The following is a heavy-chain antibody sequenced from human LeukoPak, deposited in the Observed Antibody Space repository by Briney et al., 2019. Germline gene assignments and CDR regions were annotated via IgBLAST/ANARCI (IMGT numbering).Heavy chain of an antibody. V-gene: IGHV1-8*01. Sequence: ASVKVSCKASGYTFTSYDINWVRQATGQGLEWMGWMNPNSGNTGYAQKFQGRVTMTRNTSISTAYMELSSLRSEDTAVYYCATGSLRAADYDDTFDIWGQGTMVTVSS. CDR2: MNPNSGNT. D-gene: IGHD3-22*01. J-gene: IGHJ3*02. CDR1: GYTFTSYD. CDR3: ATGSLRAADYDDTFDI.